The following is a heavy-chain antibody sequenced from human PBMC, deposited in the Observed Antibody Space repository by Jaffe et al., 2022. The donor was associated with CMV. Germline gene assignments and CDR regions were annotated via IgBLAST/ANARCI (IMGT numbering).Heavy chain of an antibody. CDR3: ARVRPGGGYPGDY. D-gene: IGHD3-16*01. Sequence: QVQLVESGGGVVQPGRSLRLSCAASGFTFSSYGMHWVRQAPGKGLEWVAVIWYDGSNKYYADSVKGRFTISRDNSKNTLYLQMNSLRAEDTAVYYCARVRPGGGYPGDYWGQGTLVTVSS. J-gene: IGHJ4*02. V-gene: IGHV3-33*08. CDR1: GFTFSSYG. CDR2: IWYDGSNK.